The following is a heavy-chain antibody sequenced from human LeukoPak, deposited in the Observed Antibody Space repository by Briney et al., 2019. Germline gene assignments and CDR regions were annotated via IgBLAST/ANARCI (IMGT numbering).Heavy chain of an antibody. V-gene: IGHV4-4*07. J-gene: IGHJ6*03. CDR3: SRLEFFGSTCYSPGYYMDV. CDR1: GGSIIGNY. Sequence: SETLSLTCTVSGGSIIGNYWSWIRQSAGTGLEWIGRIYGSGITDYNPSLKTPVTMSLDTSRKQVSLRLASVTAAGTGVYYFSRLEFFGSTCYSPGYYMDVWGKGTTVSVFS. D-gene: IGHD2-21*01. CDR2: IYGSGIT.